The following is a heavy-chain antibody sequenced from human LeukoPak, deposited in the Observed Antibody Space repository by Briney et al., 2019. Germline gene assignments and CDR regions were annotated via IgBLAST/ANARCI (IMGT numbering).Heavy chain of an antibody. CDR1: GFTFSSYW. D-gene: IGHD4-17*01. CDR2: INTDGSST. V-gene: IGHV3-74*01. J-gene: IGHJ4*02. CDR3: ARSYGDYVDFDY. Sequence: PGGSLRLSCAASGFTFSSYWMHWARQAPGKGLVWVSRINTDGSSTSYADSVKGRFTISRDNAKNTLYLQMNSLRAEDTAVYYCARSYGDYVDFDYWGQGTLVTVSS.